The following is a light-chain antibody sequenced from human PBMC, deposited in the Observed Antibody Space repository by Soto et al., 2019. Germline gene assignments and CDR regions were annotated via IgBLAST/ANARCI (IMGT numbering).Light chain of an antibody. Sequence: EIVMTQSPATLSLSPGERATLSCRASNTIDNTVAWYQRKPGQAPRLLIYDASTRTTGVPARFSGSGSGTDFTLTISSLQSEDFAVYYCQHYNYWPYTFGQGTKLEI. CDR2: DAS. CDR3: QHYNYWPYT. J-gene: IGKJ2*01. V-gene: IGKV3-15*01. CDR1: NTIDNT.